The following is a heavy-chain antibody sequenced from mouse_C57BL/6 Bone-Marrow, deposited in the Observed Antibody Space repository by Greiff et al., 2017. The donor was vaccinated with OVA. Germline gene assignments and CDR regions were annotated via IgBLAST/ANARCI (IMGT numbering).Heavy chain of an antibody. V-gene: IGHV1-9*01. CDR3: ARVYYYGSSRSRYWYFDV. Sequence: LQESGAELMKPGASVKLSCKATGYTFTGYWIEWVKQRPGHGLEWIGEILPGSGSTNYNEKFKGKATFTADTSSNTAYMQLSSLTTEDSAIYYCARVYYYGSSRSRYWYFDVWGTGTTVTVSS. D-gene: IGHD1-1*01. CDR2: ILPGSGST. J-gene: IGHJ1*03. CDR1: GYTFTGYW.